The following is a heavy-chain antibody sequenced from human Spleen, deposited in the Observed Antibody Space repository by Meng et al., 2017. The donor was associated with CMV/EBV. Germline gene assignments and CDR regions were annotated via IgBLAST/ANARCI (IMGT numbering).Heavy chain of an antibody. CDR1: GFTFSSYS. CDR3: ARDMGGYGMDV. V-gene: IGHV3-21*01. CDR2: ISSSSSYI. D-gene: IGHD3-16*01. Sequence: GESLKISCAASGFTFSSYSMNWVRQAPGKGLEWVSSISSSSSYIYYADSVKGRFTISRDNAKNSLYLQMNSLRAEDTAVYYCARDMGGYGMDVWGKGPRSPSPQ. J-gene: IGHJ6*01.